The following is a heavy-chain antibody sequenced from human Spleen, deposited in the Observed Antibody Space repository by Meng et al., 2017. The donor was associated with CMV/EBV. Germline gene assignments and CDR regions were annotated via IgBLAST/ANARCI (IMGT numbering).Heavy chain of an antibody. CDR2: LNGDGNRT. D-gene: IGHD2-2*02. J-gene: IGHJ3*02. Sequence: FAFRDCGMDGFSQDPGKGPVWVSRLNGDGNRTNCADLVEGRFTISRDNTRNTLFLQMNSLRGEDTAVYYCAKGGKPATIPRHAFDMWGQGTMVTVSS. CDR3: AKGGKPATIPRHAFDM. V-gene: IGHV3-74*01. CDR1: FAFRDCG.